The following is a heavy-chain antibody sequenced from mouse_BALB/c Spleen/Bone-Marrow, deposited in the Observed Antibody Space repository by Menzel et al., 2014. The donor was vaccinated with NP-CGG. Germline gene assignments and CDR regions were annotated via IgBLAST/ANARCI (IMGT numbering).Heavy chain of an antibody. V-gene: IGHV5-6*01. D-gene: IGHD4-1*01. Sequence: EVQGVESGGDLVKPGGSLKLSCAASGFTFSNYGMSWVRQNPDKRLEWVATISSVGSYTYYPDSVKGRFTISRDNAKNTLFLQMSSLKSEDTAMYYCARRGTGTGSYYFDYWGQGTTLTVSS. J-gene: IGHJ2*01. CDR2: ISSVGSYT. CDR1: GFTFSNYG. CDR3: ARRGTGTGSYYFDY.